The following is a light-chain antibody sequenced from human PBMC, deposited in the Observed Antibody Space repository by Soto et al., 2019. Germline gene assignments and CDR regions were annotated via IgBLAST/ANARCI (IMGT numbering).Light chain of an antibody. J-gene: IGKJ5*01. CDR2: DVF. Sequence: EIALTQSPATLSLSPGERATLSCRATENVKGQLAWYQQKPGQPPRLLIFDVFNRATGIPARFSASGSGTDFTLTISSLGPEDFAVYFCQQRSYWPPGFGQGTRLEIK. CDR1: ENVKGQ. V-gene: IGKV3-11*01. CDR3: QQRSYWPPG.